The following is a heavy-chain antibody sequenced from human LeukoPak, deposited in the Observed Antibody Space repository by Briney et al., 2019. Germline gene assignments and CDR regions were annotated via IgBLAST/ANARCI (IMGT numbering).Heavy chain of an antibody. D-gene: IGHD6-13*01. CDR3: ARGGETAAGISSFFDY. Sequence: GASVKVSCKASGGIFSRYAISWVRQAPGQGLEWMGGLVPIFGTPNYAQKFQGRVTITTDESTDESTGTAYMELSGLKSEDTAIYYCARGGETAAGISSFFDYWGQGTLVTVSS. J-gene: IGHJ4*02. V-gene: IGHV1-69*05. CDR2: LVPIFGTP. CDR1: GGIFSRYA.